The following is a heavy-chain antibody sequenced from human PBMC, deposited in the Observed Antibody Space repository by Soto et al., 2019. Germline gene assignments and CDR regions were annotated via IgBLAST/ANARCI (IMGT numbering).Heavy chain of an antibody. V-gene: IGHV3-73*01. CDR3: TSRIYSSTPNLDY. Sequence: GGSLRLSCAASGFTFSGSAMHWVRQASGKGLEWVGRIRSKANSYATAYAASVKGRFTISRDDSKNTAYLQMNSLKTEDTAVYYCTSRIYSSTPNLDYWGQGTLVTVSS. CDR2: IRSKANSYAT. CDR1: GFTFSGSA. D-gene: IGHD6-13*01. J-gene: IGHJ4*02.